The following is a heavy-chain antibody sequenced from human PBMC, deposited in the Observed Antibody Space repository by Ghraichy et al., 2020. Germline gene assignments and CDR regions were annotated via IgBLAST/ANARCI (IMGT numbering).Heavy chain of an antibody. CDR3: ARDKPANIAAAGDAFDI. CDR2: ISSSSSTI. CDR1: GFTFSSYS. J-gene: IGHJ3*02. D-gene: IGHD6-13*01. V-gene: IGHV3-48*02. Sequence: GGSLRLSCAASGFTFSSYSMNWVRQAPGKGLEWVSYISSSSSTIYYADSVKGRFTISRDNAKNSLYLQMNSLRDEDTAVYYCARDKPANIAAAGDAFDIWGQGTMVTVSS.